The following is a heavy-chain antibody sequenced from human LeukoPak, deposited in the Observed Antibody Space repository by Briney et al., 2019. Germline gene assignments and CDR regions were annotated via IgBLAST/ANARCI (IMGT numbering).Heavy chain of an antibody. CDR3: ARGGWREPDALDI. D-gene: IGHD1-14*01. CDR1: GFSLTTYG. J-gene: IGHJ3*02. V-gene: IGHV3-33*01. CDR2: IWYDGSNK. Sequence: GRSLTLSCAASGFSLTTYGMHWVRQAPGKGLEWVAFIWYDGSNKFYADSVKGRFTISRDTSKNTLYLQMNSLRAEDTAMYYCARGGWREPDALDIWGQGTMVTVSS.